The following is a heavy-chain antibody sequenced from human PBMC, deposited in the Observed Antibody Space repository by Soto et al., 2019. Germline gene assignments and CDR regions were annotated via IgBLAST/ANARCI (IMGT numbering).Heavy chain of an antibody. Sequence: QVQLVQSGAEVKMPGASVKLSCKTSGYTFTRHYIHWVRQAPGRGLECMGMISPSGDTISYAQKFQARVTMTSAPSTTTVYMELSSLTSEDTAVYYCARGQAERRRSTLDYWGQGTLVTVSS. J-gene: IGHJ4*02. CDR2: ISPSGDTI. V-gene: IGHV1-46*01. CDR3: ARGQAERRRSTLDY. D-gene: IGHD1-1*01. CDR1: GYTFTRHY.